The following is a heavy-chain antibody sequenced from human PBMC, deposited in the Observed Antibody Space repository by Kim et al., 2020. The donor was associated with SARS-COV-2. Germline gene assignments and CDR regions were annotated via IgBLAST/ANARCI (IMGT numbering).Heavy chain of an antibody. CDR3: ARFMGGGDRGEDY. J-gene: IGHJ4*02. CDR2: ISSSSIYT. V-gene: IGHV3-11*03. Sequence: GSLRLSCAASGFTFSDYYMSWIRQAPGKGLEWVSYISSSSIYTNYADSVKGRFTISRDNAKNSLYLQMNSLRAEDTAVYYCARFMGGGDRGEDYWGQGTLVTVSS. D-gene: IGHD2-21*02. CDR1: GFTFSDYY.